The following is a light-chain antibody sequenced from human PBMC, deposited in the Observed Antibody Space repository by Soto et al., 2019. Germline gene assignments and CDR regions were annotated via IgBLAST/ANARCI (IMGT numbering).Light chain of an antibody. V-gene: IGLV2-14*01. CDR1: SSDVGGYNY. J-gene: IGLJ1*01. CDR3: SSYTSSSTLYV. Sequence: QSALTQPASVSGSPGQSITISCTETSSDVGGYNYVSWYQQRPGKAPKLMIYDVSNRPSGVSNRFSGSKSGNTASLTISGLQAEDEADYYCSSYTSSSTLYVFGTGTKLTVL. CDR2: DVS.